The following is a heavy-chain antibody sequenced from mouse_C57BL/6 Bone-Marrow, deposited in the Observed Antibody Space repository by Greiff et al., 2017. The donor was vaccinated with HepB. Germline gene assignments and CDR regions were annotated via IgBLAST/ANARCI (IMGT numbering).Heavy chain of an antibody. V-gene: IGHV14-4*01. Sequence: EVQLQQSGAELVRPGASVKLSCTASGFNIKDDYMHWVKQRPEQGLEWIGWIDPENGDTEYASKFQGKATITADTSSNTAYLQLSSLTSEDTAVYYCTTDYYGPRVWGQGTSVTVSA. J-gene: IGHJ4*01. CDR2: IDPENGDT. CDR3: TTDYYGPRV. D-gene: IGHD1-1*01. CDR1: GFNIKDDY.